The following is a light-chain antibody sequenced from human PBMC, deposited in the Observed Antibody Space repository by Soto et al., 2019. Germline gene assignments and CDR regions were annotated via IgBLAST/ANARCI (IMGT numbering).Light chain of an antibody. CDR1: QSVSSN. J-gene: IGKJ5*01. CDR3: QQYNIWPFT. V-gene: IGKV3-15*01. CDR2: GAS. Sequence: EIVMTQSPATLSVSPGERATLSCRASQSVSSNLSWYQQKTGQAPRLLIHGASTRSTAIPGRFSGSGSGTEFTLTISSLQSVDFAVYYFQQYNIWPFTFGQGTRLEIK.